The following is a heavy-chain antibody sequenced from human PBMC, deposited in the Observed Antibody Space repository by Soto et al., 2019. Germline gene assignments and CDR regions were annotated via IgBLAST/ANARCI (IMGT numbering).Heavy chain of an antibody. V-gene: IGHV3-11*01. Sequence: GGSLRVSCAASGFTFIDHYMSWISQAPGKGLEWVSYISSSGSTIYYADSVKGRFTISRDNAKNSLYLQMNSLRAEDTAVYYCARVPRGYYGSGRDNWFDPSGQGTLVTVSS. CDR3: ARVPRGYYGSGRDNWFDP. D-gene: IGHD3-10*01. CDR1: GFTFIDHY. CDR2: ISSSGSTI. J-gene: IGHJ5*02.